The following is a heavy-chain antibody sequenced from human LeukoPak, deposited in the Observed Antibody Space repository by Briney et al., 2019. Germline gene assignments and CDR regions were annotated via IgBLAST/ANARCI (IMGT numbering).Heavy chain of an antibody. V-gene: IGHV1-69-2*01. J-gene: IGHJ4*02. D-gene: IGHD3-10*01. CDR1: GYTFTDYY. CDR3: ATTGEYGSGSYLPDY. Sequence: ASVKISCKVSGYTFTDYYMHWVQQAPGKGLEWMGLVDPEDGETIYAEKFQGRVTINADTSTDQDYMELSSLRSEGTAVYYCATTGEYGSGSYLPDYWGQGTLVTVSS. CDR2: VDPEDGET.